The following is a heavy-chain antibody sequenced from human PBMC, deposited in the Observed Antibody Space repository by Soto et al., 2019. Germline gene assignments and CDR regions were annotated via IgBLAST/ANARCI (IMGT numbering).Heavy chain of an antibody. CDR1: GFTFSSYA. CDR3: AKDPRCSSTGCPINYYYYGMDV. Sequence: GGSLRLSYAASGFTFSSYAMSWVRQAPGKGLEWVSAISGSGGSTYYADSVKGRFTISRDNSKNTLYLQMNSLRAEDTAVYYCAKDPRCSSTGCPINYYYYGMDVWGQGTTVTVSS. V-gene: IGHV3-23*01. J-gene: IGHJ6*02. CDR2: ISGSGGST. D-gene: IGHD2-2*01.